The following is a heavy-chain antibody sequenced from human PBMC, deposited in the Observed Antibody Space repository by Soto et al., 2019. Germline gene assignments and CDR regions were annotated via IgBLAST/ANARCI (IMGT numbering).Heavy chain of an antibody. V-gene: IGHV5-10-1*01. J-gene: IGHJ6*02. CDR1: GYNFTSYL. CDR3: ARHRQIPDYYYYGMDV. CDR2: IDPSDSYT. Sequence: GELLNISCKASGYNFTSYLIRRVRQMPGKGLEWMGRIDPSDSYTNSSPSFQGHVTISADKSISTAYLQWSSLKASDTAMYYCARHRQIPDYYYYGMDVWGQGTTVTVSS.